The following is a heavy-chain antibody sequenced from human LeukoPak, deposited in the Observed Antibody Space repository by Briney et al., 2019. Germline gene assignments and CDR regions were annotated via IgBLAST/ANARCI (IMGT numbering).Heavy chain of an antibody. J-gene: IGHJ4*02. V-gene: IGHV4-59*12. CDR3: ARVGNSGWYREVVDY. CDR2: IYYSGST. CDR1: GGSISSYY. Sequence: SETLSLTCTVSGGSISSYYWSWIRQPPGKGLEWIGYIYYSGSTNYNPSLKSRVAMSVDTSKNQFSLKLSSVTAADTAVYYCARVGNSGWYREVVDYWGQGTLVTVSP. D-gene: IGHD6-19*01.